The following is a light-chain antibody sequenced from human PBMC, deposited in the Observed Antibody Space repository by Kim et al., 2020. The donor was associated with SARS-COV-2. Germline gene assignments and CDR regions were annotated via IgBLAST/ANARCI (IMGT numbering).Light chain of an antibody. CDR2: RAS. J-gene: IGKJ1*01. CDR1: QSISTY. Sequence: SASVGDRVTITCRASQSISTYLAWYQQKPGKAPKVLIYRASTLQTGVPSRFSGSGSGTDFTLTISSLQPDDFATYYCQQYHRYSTFGQGTKVEIK. CDR3: QQYHRYST. V-gene: IGKV1-5*03.